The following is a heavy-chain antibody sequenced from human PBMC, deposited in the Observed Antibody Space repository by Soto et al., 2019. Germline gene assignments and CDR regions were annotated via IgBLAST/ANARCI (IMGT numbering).Heavy chain of an antibody. CDR1: GFSLSTSGAA. V-gene: IGHV2-5*02. J-gene: IGHJ5*02. D-gene: IGHD3-3*01. CDR2: IYWDGDK. Sequence: QINLIESGPTLVKPTQTLTLTCTFSGFSLSTSGAAVGWVRQPPGRALEWLALIYWDGDKRYNASLGNRLTITKDTPLNQVVLTLPNVDPADTATYYCAHRATMTIFGLIIDNGIWFDPWGQGTRVIVSS. CDR3: AHRATMTIFGLIIDNGIWFDP.